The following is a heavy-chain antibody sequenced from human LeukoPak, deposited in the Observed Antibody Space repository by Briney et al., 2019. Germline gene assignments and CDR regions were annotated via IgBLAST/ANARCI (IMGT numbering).Heavy chain of an antibody. CDR2: VNHSGYT. CDR3: ARMTTGHDY. D-gene: IGHD4-17*01. Sequence: SETLSLTCGVSGTAFTSYYWSWIRQTPGKGLEWIGEVNHSGYTNMNPSLKSRVTISVDTSKNQFSLMMTSVTAADTAVYFCARMTTGHDYWGQGTLVTVSS. J-gene: IGHJ4*02. CDR1: GTAFTSYY. V-gene: IGHV4-34*01.